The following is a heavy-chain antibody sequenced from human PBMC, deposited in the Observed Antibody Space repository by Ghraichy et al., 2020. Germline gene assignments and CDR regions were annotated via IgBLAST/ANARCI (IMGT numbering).Heavy chain of an antibody. D-gene: IGHD2-2*01. CDR1: GYTFTGYY. J-gene: IGHJ5*02. V-gene: IGHV1-2*02. CDR2: INPISGGT. CDR3: ARDSDVVPAVMSGGP. Sequence: ASVKVSCKASGYTFTGYYMHWVRQAPGQGLEWMGWINPISGGTNYAQKFQGRVTMTRDTSISTAYMDLSRLRSDDTAVYYCARDSDVVPAVMSGGPWGQGTLVIVSS.